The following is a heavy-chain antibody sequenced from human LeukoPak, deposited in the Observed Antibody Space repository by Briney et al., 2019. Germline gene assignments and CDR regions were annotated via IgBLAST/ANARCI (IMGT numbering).Heavy chain of an antibody. V-gene: IGHV4-39*07. CDR3: ARAHWGGLNDYGDDENEGVDY. D-gene: IGHD4-17*01. CDR1: GGSISSSGYY. CDR2: ISYSGYT. J-gene: IGHJ4*02. Sequence: PSETLSLTCTVSGGSISSSGYYWGWIRQPPGKGLEWIGSISYSGYTNYNPSLKSRVTISVDTSKNQFSLKLSSVTAADTAVYYCARAHWGGLNDYGDDENEGVDYWGQGTLVTVSS.